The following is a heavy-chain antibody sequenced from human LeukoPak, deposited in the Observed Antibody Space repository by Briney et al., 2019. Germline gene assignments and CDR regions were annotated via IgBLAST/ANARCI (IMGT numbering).Heavy chain of an antibody. CDR2: ISYDGSNK. V-gene: IGHV3-30*18. CDR1: GVTFSSYG. J-gene: IGHJ4*02. D-gene: IGHD6-19*01. Sequence: GGSLRLSCAASGVTFSSYGTHWVRQAPGKGLEWVSVISYDGSNKYYADSVKGRFTISRDNSKNTLYLQMNSLRAEDTAVYYCAKGARVKSGWYYFDYWGQGTLVTVSS. CDR3: AKGARVKSGWYYFDY.